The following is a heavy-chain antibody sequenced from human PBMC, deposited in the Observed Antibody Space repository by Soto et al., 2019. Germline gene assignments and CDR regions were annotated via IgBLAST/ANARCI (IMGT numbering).Heavy chain of an antibody. J-gene: IGHJ6*02. Sequence: PGDSLKISCKGSGYSFTSYWIGWVRQMPGKGLEWMGIIYPGDSDTRYSPSFQGQVTISADKSISTAYLQWSSLKASDTAMYYCARLEAAADNYYYYYGMDVWGQGTTVTVSS. CDR1: GYSFTSYW. CDR2: IYPGDSDT. V-gene: IGHV5-51*01. D-gene: IGHD6-13*01. CDR3: ARLEAAADNYYYYYGMDV.